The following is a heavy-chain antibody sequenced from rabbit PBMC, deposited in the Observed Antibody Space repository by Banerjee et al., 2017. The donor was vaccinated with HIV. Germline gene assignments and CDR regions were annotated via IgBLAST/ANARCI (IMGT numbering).Heavy chain of an antibody. J-gene: IGHJ4*01. CDR1: GFSFSSGYD. Sequence: QSLEESGGDLVKPGASLTLTCTASGFSFSSGYDMCWVRQAPGKGLEWIACIYVGSSGYTYYASWAKGRFTISKTSSTTVTLQMTSLTAADTATYFCAGDPWSGWNLWGPGTLVTVS. D-gene: IGHD4-1*01. V-gene: IGHV1S40*01. CDR3: AGDPWSGWNL. CDR2: IYVGSSGYT.